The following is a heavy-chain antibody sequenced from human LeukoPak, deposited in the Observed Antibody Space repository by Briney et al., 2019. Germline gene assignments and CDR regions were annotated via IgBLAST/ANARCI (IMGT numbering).Heavy chain of an antibody. J-gene: IGHJ4*02. CDR3: ARDQASETFDY. Sequence: GASVKVSRKASGYTFTSYYMHWVRQAPGQGLEWMGIINPSGGSTSYAQKFQGRVTMTRDTSTSTVYIELSSLRSEDTAVYYCARDQASETFDYWGQGTLVTVSS. CDR2: INPSGGST. CDR1: GYTFTSYY. V-gene: IGHV1-46*01.